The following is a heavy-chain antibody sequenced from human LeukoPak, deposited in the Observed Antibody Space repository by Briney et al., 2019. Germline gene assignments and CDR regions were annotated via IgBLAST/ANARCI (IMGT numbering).Heavy chain of an antibody. D-gene: IGHD3-10*01. J-gene: IGHJ4*02. CDR2: INHSGST. V-gene: IGHV4-34*01. CDR1: GGSISSYY. CDR3: ARGSRTSSMVRGVYPY. Sequence: SETLSLTCTVSGGSISSYYWSWIRQPPGKGLEWIGEINHSGSTNYNPSLKSRVTMSVDTSKNQFSLKLSSVTAADTAVYYCARGSRTSSMVRGVYPYWGQGTLVTVSS.